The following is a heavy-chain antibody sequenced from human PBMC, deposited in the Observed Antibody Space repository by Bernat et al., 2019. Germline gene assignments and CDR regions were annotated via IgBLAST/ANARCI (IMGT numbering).Heavy chain of an antibody. CDR1: GFTFSSYS. V-gene: IGHV3-21*05. Sequence: EVQLVESGGGLVKPGGFLRLSCAASGFTFSSYSMNWVRQAPGKGLEGVSYISSSSSYIYYADSVKGRFTISRDNAKNSLYLQMNSLRAEDTAVYYCARDRNWNLDYWGQGTLVTVSS. J-gene: IGHJ4*02. CDR3: ARDRNWNLDY. D-gene: IGHD1-20*01. CDR2: ISSSSSYI.